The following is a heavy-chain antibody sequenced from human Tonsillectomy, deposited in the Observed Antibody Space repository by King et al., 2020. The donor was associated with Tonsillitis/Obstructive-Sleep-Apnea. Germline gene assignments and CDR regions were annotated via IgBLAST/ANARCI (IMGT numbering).Heavy chain of an antibody. J-gene: IGHJ4*02. Sequence: EVQLVESGGGLVQPGGSLGLSCSASGFTFGSYAMHWVRQAPGKGLEYVSAISNNGGSTYYADSMKDRFTISRDNSKNTLYLQMSSLRAGDTAVYHCVKARYLLSPPFDYWGQGTLVTVS. CDR2: ISNNGGST. V-gene: IGHV3-64D*06. D-gene: IGHD2-2*01. CDR1: GFTFGSYA. CDR3: VKARYLLSPPFDY.